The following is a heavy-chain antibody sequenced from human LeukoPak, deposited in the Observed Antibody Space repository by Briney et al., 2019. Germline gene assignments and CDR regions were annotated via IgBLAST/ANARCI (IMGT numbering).Heavy chain of an antibody. D-gene: IGHD6-25*01. Sequence: SETLSLTCTVSGGSISSYYWSWIRQPPGKGLEWIGNTYYGGNTYYNPSLKSRVTISVDTSKNQFSLELNSVTAADTAVYYCAAAFDYWGQGTLVTVSS. CDR2: TYYGGNT. CDR1: GGSISSYY. CDR3: AAAFDY. V-gene: IGHV4-59*04. J-gene: IGHJ4*02.